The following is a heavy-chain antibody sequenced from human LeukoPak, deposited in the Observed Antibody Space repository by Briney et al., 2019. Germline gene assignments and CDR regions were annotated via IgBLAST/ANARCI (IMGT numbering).Heavy chain of an antibody. J-gene: IGHJ4*02. Sequence: SETLSLTCTVSGGSISSSSYYWGWIRQPPGKGLGWIGSIYCSGSTNYNPSLKSRVTISVDTSKNHFSLKLSSVTAADTAVYYCARHRSVVVPAAIAYWGQGTLVTVSS. CDR3: ARHRSVVVPAAIAY. D-gene: IGHD2-2*01. V-gene: IGHV4-39*01. CDR1: GGSISSSSYY. CDR2: IYCSGST.